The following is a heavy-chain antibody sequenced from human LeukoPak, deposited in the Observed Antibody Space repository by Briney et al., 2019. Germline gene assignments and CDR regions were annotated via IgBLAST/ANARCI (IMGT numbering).Heavy chain of an antibody. CDR2: IWYDGNTK. CDR1: GFTFANYA. J-gene: IGHJ6*02. V-gene: IGHV3-33*01. D-gene: IGHD3-10*01. CDR3: GRAGAVGRGLDV. Sequence: GRSLRLSCEASGFTFANYAMHWVRQAPGKGLEWVAVIWYDGNTKYYVDSVKGRYTISRDNSKNTLYLQMSSLRAEDTAVYYCGRAGAVGRGLDVWGQGTTVTVSS.